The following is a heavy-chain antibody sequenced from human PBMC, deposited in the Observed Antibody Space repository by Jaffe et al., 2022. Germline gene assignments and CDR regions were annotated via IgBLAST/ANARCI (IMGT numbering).Heavy chain of an antibody. J-gene: IGHJ3*02. CDR1: GGSISSGGYS. CDR2: IYHSGST. CDR3: ARGGTVTTAGGAFDI. Sequence: QLQLQESGSGLVKPSQTLSLTCAVSGGSISSGGYSWSWIRQPPGKGLEWIGYIYHSGSTYYNPSLKSRVTISVDRSKNQFSLKLSSVTAADTAVYYCARGGTVTTAGGAFDIWGQGTMVTVSS. V-gene: IGHV4-30-2*01. D-gene: IGHD4-17*01.